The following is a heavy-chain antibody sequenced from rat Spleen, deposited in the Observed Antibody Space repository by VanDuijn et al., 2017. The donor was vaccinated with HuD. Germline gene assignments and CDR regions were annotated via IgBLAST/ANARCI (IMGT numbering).Heavy chain of an antibody. CDR3: ARRTRVSHWYFDF. V-gene: IGHV5-29*01. D-gene: IGHD1-4*01. J-gene: IGHJ1*01. Sequence: EVQLVESDGGLVRPGRSLKLSCAASGFTFSNYYMAWVRQAPTKGLEWVASISYDGSSTYYRDSVKGRFTISRDNAKSTLYLQMDSLRSEDTATYYCARRTRVSHWYFDFWGPGTMVTVSS. CDR2: ISYDGSST. CDR1: GFTFSNYY.